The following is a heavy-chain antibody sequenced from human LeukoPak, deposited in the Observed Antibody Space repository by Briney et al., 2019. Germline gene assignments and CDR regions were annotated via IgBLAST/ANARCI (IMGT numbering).Heavy chain of an antibody. J-gene: IGHJ4*02. V-gene: IGHV1-2*04. CDR1: GYTFTGYY. CDR3: ARGDPLGPGQY. CDR2: INPNSGGT. D-gene: IGHD2-21*02. Sequence: APVKVPCKASGYTFTGYYMHWVRQAPGQGLEWMGWINPNSGGTNYAQKFQGWVTMTRDTSISTAYMELSRLRSDDTAVYYCARGDPLGPGQYWGQGTLVTVSS.